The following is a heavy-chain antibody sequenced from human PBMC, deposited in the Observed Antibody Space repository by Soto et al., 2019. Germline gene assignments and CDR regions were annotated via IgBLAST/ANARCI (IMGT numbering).Heavy chain of an antibody. CDR2: INHSGST. J-gene: IGHJ4*02. V-gene: IGHV4-34*01. CDR3: AREGYCSGGSCYSRTLDY. CDR1: GGSFSCYY. Sequence: PSETLSLTCAVYGGSFSCYYWSWIRQPPGKGLEWIGEINHSGSTNYNPSLKSRVTISVDTSKNQFSLKLSSVTAADTAVYYCAREGYCSGGSCYSRTLDYWGQGTLVTVSS. D-gene: IGHD2-15*01.